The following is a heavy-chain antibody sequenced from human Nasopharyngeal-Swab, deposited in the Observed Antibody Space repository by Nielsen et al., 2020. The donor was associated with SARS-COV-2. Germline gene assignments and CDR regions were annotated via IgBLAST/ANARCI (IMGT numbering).Heavy chain of an antibody. CDR3: ARVRFLEWLLNSRYYYCMDV. V-gene: IGHV4-34*01. CDR2: INHSGST. J-gene: IGHJ6*02. Sequence: GSLRLSCAVYGGSFSGYYWSWIRQPPGKGLEWIGEINHSGSTNYNPSLKSRVTISLDTSKNQFSLKLSSVTAADTAVYYCARVRFLEWLLNSRYYYCMDVWGQGTTVTVSS. CDR1: GGSFSGYY. D-gene: IGHD3-3*01.